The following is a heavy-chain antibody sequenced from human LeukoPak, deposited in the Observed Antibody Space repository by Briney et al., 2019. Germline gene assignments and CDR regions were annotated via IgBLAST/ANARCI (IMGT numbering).Heavy chain of an antibody. D-gene: IGHD5-18*01. CDR1: GFPFSSYE. CDR2: ISSSGSTI. J-gene: IGHJ4*02. CDR3: ARAPGGYSYGTPNFDY. V-gene: IGHV3-48*03. Sequence: GGSLRLSCAASGFPFSSYEMNWVRQAPGKGLEWVSYISSSGSTIYYADSVKGRFTISRDNAKNSLYLQMNSLRAEDTAVYYCARAPGGYSYGTPNFDYWGQGTLVAVSS.